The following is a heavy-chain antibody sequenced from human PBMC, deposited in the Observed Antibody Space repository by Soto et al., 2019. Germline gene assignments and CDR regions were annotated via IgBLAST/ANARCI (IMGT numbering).Heavy chain of an antibody. CDR3: ARETRRPFGQQLGAFDI. D-gene: IGHD6-13*01. V-gene: IGHV1-69*01. CDR1: GGTFSSYA. J-gene: IGHJ3*02. Sequence: QVQLVQSGAEVKKPGSSVKVSCKASGGTFSSYAISWVRQAPGQGLEWMGGIFPIFGTANYAQKCQGRVTITADESTSTAYMELSSLRSEDTAVYYCARETRRPFGQQLGAFDIWGQGTMVTVSS. CDR2: IFPIFGTA.